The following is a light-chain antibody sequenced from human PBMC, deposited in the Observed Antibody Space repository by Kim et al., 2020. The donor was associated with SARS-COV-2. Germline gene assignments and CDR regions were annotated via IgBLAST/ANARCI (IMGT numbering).Light chain of an antibody. CDR1: SLRRYY. CDR2: GKN. V-gene: IGLV3-19*01. Sequence: ALGQTVRITCQGDSLRRYYASWYQQKPGRAPVLVIYGKNNRPSGIPDRFSGSSSGNTASLTITGAQAEDEADYYCNSRDSSGNHWVFGGGTQLTVL. CDR3: NSRDSSGNHWV. J-gene: IGLJ3*02.